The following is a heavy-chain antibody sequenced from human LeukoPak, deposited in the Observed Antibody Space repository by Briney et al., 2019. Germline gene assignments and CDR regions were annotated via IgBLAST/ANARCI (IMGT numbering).Heavy chain of an antibody. CDR3: AKEGGYYDSSGYYGFDY. CDR1: GFTFSSYA. V-gene: IGHV3-23*01. Sequence: GGSLRLSCAASGFTFSSYAMSWVRQAPGKGLEWVSAISGSGGSTYYADSVKGRFTISRDNSKNTLYLQMNSLRAEDTAVHYCAKEGGYYDSSGYYGFDYWGQGTLVTVSS. J-gene: IGHJ4*02. D-gene: IGHD3-22*01. CDR2: ISGSGGST.